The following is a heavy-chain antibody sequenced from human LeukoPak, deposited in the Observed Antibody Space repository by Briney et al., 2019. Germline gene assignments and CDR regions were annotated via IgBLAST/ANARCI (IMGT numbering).Heavy chain of an antibody. CDR2: INSGGST. Sequence: GGSLRLSCAASGFTVSSNYMSWVRQAPGKGLEWVSVINSGGSTYYADSVKGRFTISRDNSKNTLYLQMNSLRAEDTAVYYCARHLTGYLDYWGQGTLVTVSS. CDR3: ARHLTGYLDY. CDR1: GFTVSSNY. J-gene: IGHJ4*02. D-gene: IGHD3-9*01. V-gene: IGHV3-53*01.